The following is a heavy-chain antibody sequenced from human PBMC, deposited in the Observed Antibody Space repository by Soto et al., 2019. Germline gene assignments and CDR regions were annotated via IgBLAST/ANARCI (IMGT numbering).Heavy chain of an antibody. CDR3: ASGKSQMTQDRMGFYYYMDV. CDR1: GATFNDYT. CDR2: VIPLLDAS. J-gene: IGHJ6*03. Sequence: QVQLVQSGAEVKKPGSSVRISCAASGATFNDYTFTWVRRAPGQGLEWMGRVIPLLDASNYAEKFQDRVTITADRSTSPVYMELSGLKSEDSAIYYCASGKSQMTQDRMGFYYYMDVWGKGTTVTVSS. V-gene: IGHV1-69*08. D-gene: IGHD2-15*01.